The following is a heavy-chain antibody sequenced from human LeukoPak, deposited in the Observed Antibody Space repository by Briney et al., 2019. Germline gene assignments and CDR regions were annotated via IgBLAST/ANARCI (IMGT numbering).Heavy chain of an antibody. CDR2: IYYSGST. Sequence: SETLSLTCTVSGGSISSSSYYWGWIRQPPGKGLEWIGSIYYSGSTNYNPSLKSRVTISVDTSKNQFSLKLSSVTAADTAVYYCARLGSSGFIDYYYYMDVWGKGTTVTISS. D-gene: IGHD6-19*01. J-gene: IGHJ6*03. CDR1: GGSISSSSYY. V-gene: IGHV4-39*07. CDR3: ARLGSSGFIDYYYYMDV.